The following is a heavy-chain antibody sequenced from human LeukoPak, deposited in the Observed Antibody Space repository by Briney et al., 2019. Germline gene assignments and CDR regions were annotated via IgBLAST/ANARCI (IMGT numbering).Heavy chain of an antibody. CDR2: IYYNGDT. V-gene: IGHV4-31*03. J-gene: IGHJ4*02. CDR3: AKQLGYCSDGSCYFPY. Sequence: PSETLSLTCTVSGGSINSGYYWSWLRQHPGRGLEWIGYIYYNGDTYYNPSLKSRITMSTDASKNQFSLRLSSVTAADTAVYYCAKQLGYCSDGSCYFPYWGQGTLVTVSS. D-gene: IGHD2-15*01. CDR1: GGSINSGYY.